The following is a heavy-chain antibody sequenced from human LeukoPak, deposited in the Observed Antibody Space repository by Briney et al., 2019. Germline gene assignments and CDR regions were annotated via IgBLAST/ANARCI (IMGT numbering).Heavy chain of an antibody. J-gene: IGHJ4*02. CDR3: ARRRSSATDY. CDR1: GGSFSGYS. V-gene: IGHV4-34*01. D-gene: IGHD6-25*01. CDR2: INHSGST. Sequence: SETLSLTCAVYGGSFSGYSWSWIRQPPGKGLEWIGEINHSGSTNYNPSLKSRVTISVDTSKNQFSLKLSSVTAADTAVYYCARRRSSATDYWGQGTLVTVSS.